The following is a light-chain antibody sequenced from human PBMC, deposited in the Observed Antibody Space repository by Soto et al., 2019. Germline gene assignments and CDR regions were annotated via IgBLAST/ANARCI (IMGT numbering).Light chain of an antibody. J-gene: IGKJ5*01. CDR2: GAS. CDR1: QSVSSSY. V-gene: IGKV3-20*01. Sequence: EIVLTQSPGTLSLSPGERATLSCRASQSVSSSYLAWYQQKTDQAPRLLIYGASSRATGIPDRFSGSGSGTDFTLTISRLEPEDFAVYYCQQYGSSQITFGQGTRLEIK. CDR3: QQYGSSQIT.